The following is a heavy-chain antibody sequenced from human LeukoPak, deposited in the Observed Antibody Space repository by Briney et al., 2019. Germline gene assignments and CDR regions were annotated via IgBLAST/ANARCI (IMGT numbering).Heavy chain of an antibody. CDR3: ARGWGSGWYMDV. D-gene: IGHD6-19*01. CDR2: ISGSGGST. Sequence: GGSLRLSCAASGFTFSSYAMSWVRQAPGKGLEWVSAISGSGGSTYYADSVKGRFTISRDNSKNTLYLQMNSLRAEDTAVYYCARGWGSGWYMDVWGQGTTVTVSS. J-gene: IGHJ6*03. V-gene: IGHV3-23*01. CDR1: GFTFSSYA.